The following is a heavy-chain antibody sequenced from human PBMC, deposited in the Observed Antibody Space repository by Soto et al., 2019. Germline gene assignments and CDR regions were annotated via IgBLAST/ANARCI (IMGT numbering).Heavy chain of an antibody. D-gene: IGHD2-2*01. Sequence: EVQLVESGGGLVQPGGSLRLSCAASGFTFSHYYMHWVRQVPGKGLVWVSYINSVGSTSYADSVRGRFTVSRDNAKNTLYQEMNGLTGEDTALYYCARGGCSSTSCLDVWGEGTTVTVSS. CDR2: INSVGST. CDR3: ARGGCSSTSCLDV. V-gene: IGHV3-74*01. J-gene: IGHJ6*04. CDR1: GFTFSHYY.